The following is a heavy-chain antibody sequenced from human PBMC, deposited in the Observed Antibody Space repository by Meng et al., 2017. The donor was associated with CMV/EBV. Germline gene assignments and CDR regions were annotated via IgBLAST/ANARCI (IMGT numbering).Heavy chain of an antibody. D-gene: IGHD4-11*01. CDR3: ARSPTYYYGMDV. V-gene: IGHV4-34*01. Sequence: GSLRLSCAVYGGSFSGYYWSWIRQPPGKGLEWIGEINHSGSTNYNPSLKSRVTISVDTSKNQFSLKLSSVTAADTAVYYCARSPTYYYGMDVWGQGTTVTVSS. CDR1: GGSFSGYY. CDR2: INHSGST. J-gene: IGHJ6*02.